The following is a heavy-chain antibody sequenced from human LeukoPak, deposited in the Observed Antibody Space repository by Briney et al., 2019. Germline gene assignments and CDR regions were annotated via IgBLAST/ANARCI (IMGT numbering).Heavy chain of an antibody. D-gene: IGHD3-9*01. V-gene: IGHV4-39*07. Sequence: SETLSLTCTVSGGSISSSSYYWGWIRQPPGTGLEWIGSIYYSGSTYYNPSLKSRVTISVDTSKNQFSLKLSSVTAADTAVYYCARALRYFDLFDYWGQGTLVTVSS. CDR2: IYYSGST. J-gene: IGHJ4*02. CDR1: GGSISSSSYY. CDR3: ARALRYFDLFDY.